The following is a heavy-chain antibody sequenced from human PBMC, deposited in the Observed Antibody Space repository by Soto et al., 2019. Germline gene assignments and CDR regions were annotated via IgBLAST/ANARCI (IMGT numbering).Heavy chain of an antibody. CDR3: ARVTNYFDP. Sequence: GEALRHWNEGSCFIFMYYYMIWVRQAPGKGLEWISYFSGTTRAVEYADSVQGRFTISRDNAKKSLYLQMNSLRAEDTAVYYCARVTNYFDP. D-gene: IGHD1-7*01. J-gene: IGHJ5*02. CDR2: FSGTTRAV. V-gene: IGHV3-11*01. CDR1: CFIFMYYY.